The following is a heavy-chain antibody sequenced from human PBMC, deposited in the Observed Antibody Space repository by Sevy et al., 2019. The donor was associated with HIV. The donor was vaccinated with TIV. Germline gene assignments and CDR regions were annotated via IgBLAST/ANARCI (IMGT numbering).Heavy chain of an antibody. V-gene: IGHV3-53*01. Sequence: GGSLRLSCAASGFNVNDNYMTWVRQAPGKGLEWVSIIHADGSSYYADSVKGRFTMSRDDSKNIVNLQMISLRADDTAVYYCARDRRFCGNECYLYYYYGMDVWGQGTAVTVSS. J-gene: IGHJ6*02. CDR2: IHADGSS. CDR1: GFNVNDNY. D-gene: IGHD3-16*02. CDR3: ARDRRFCGNECYLYYYYGMDV.